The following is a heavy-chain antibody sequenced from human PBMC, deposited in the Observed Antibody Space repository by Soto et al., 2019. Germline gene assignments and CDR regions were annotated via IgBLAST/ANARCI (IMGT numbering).Heavy chain of an antibody. D-gene: IGHD2-15*01. V-gene: IGHV4-39*01. CDR2: IYYTVTY. Sequence: QVQLQESGPGLVEPSETLSLTFAVSGGSISSSSDYWDWIRQPPGKGLEWIGTIYYTVTYNYNPSLNSQVTITVDTSRNQFSLHLRSVTAADTAVYYCTRHAIGVVVPAAIRNWGQGSLVTVSS. CDR3: TRHAIGVVVPAAIRN. J-gene: IGHJ4*02. CDR1: GGSISSSSDY.